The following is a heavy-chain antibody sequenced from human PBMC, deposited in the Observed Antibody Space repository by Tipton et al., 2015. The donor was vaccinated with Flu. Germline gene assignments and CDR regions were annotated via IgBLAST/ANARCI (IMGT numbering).Heavy chain of an antibody. V-gene: IGHV4-59*01. CDR3: ARDKERAFDI. CDR1: GGSISSYY. CDR2: IYYSGST. J-gene: IGHJ3*02. Sequence: TLSLTCTVSGGSISSYYWSWIRQPPGKGLEWIGYIYYSGSTNYNPSLKSRVTISVDTSKNQFSLKLSSVTAADTAVYYCARDKERAFDIWGQGTMVTVSS.